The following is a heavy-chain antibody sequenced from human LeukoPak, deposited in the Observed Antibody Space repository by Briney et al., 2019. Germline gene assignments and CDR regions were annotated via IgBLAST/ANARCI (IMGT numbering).Heavy chain of an antibody. Sequence: GGTLRLSRTTSGFTLTNAWMSWVRQAPGPGLEWVGRISTKADGGTTDYAAPVKGRFTISRDESKNTLYLQMNSLKTEDTAVYYCIKSSGDWHWGQGTLVTVSS. CDR1: GFTLTNAW. J-gene: IGHJ4*02. V-gene: IGHV3-15*01. CDR3: IKSSGDWH. D-gene: IGHD2-21*02. CDR2: ISTKADGGTT.